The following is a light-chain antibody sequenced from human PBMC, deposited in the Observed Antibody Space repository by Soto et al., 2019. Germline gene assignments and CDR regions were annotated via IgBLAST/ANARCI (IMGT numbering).Light chain of an antibody. J-gene: IGKJ5*01. V-gene: IGKV3-11*01. CDR2: DAS. CDR3: QQRRNWPPLT. Sequence: EIVLTQSPATLSLSPGERAILSCRASQSVSTYLAWYQQKPGQAPRLLIFDASNRATGIPARFSGSGSGTDFTLTISSLEPEDFAVYYCQQRRNWPPLTFGQGTRLEIK. CDR1: QSVSTY.